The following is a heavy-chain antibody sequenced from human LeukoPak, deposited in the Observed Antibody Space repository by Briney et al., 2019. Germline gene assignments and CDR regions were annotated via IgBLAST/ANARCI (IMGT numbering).Heavy chain of an antibody. CDR1: GFTFSSYG. Sequence: PGGSLRLSCAASGFTFSSYGMHWVRQAPGKGLEWVAVISYDGSNKYYADSVKGRFTISRDNSKNTLHLQMNSLRAEDTAVYYCAKDREVYYYDSSGPDYWGQGTLVTVSS. CDR2: ISYDGSNK. J-gene: IGHJ4*02. CDR3: AKDREVYYYDSSGPDY. V-gene: IGHV3-30*18. D-gene: IGHD3-22*01.